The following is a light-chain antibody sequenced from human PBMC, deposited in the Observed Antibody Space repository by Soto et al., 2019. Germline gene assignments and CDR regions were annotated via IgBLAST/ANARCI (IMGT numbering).Light chain of an antibody. CDR3: QYYDSSLSGWV. CDR2: GNS. J-gene: IGLJ3*02. V-gene: IGLV1-40*01. Sequence: QSVLTQPPSVSGAPGQRVTISCTGSSSNIGAGYDVHWYQQLPGTAPKLLIYGNSNRPSGVPDRFSGSKSGTSASLAIPGLQAEDEADYYCQYYDSSLSGWVFGGGTQLTVL. CDR1: SSNIGAGYD.